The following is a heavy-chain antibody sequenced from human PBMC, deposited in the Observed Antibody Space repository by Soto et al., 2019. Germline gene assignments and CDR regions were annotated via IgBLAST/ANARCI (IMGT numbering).Heavy chain of an antibody. D-gene: IGHD5-18*01. CDR3: ARDLGNGYSLYGMDV. CDR1: GFTFSSYS. J-gene: IGHJ6*02. CDR2: ISSSSYI. Sequence: GGSLRLSCAASGFTFSSYSMNWVRQAPGKGLEWVSSISSSSYIYYADSVKGRFTISRDNAKNSLYLQMNSLRAEDTAVYYCARDLGNGYSLYGMDVWGQGTTVTVSS. V-gene: IGHV3-21*01.